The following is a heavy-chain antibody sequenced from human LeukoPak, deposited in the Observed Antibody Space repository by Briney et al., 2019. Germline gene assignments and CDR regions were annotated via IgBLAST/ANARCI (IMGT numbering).Heavy chain of an antibody. Sequence: PSETPSLTCAVSGYSVSSVYFWGWIRQPPGKGLEWIGSIYHGGSTYFNPSLKSRVTISLDTSKNQFSLKLSSVTAADTAVYYCARVRDYYDSTYYYYYMDVWGKGTTVTVSS. CDR1: GYSVSSVYF. CDR2: IYHGGST. D-gene: IGHD3-22*01. CDR3: ARVRDYYDSTYYYYYMDV. V-gene: IGHV4-38-2*01. J-gene: IGHJ6*03.